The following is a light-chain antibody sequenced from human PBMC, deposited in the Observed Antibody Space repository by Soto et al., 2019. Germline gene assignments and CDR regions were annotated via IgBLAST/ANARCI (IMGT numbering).Light chain of an antibody. V-gene: IGLV2-11*01. CDR1: SSDVGGYNY. Sequence: QSALTQPRSVSGSPGQSVTSSCTGTSSDVGGYNYVSWYQQHPGKAPKLMIYDVSKRPSGVPDRFSGSKSGNTASLTISGLQAEDEADYYCCSYAGSFVVFGGETKLTVL. CDR2: DVS. J-gene: IGLJ2*01. CDR3: CSYAGSFVV.